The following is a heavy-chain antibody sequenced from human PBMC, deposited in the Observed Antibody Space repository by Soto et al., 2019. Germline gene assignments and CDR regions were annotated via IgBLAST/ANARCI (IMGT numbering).Heavy chain of an antibody. J-gene: IGHJ6*03. Sequence: GGSLRLSCAASGFTFSSYGMHWVRQAPGKGLEWVAVISYDGSNKYYADSVKGRFTISRDNSKNTLYLQMNSLRAEDTAVYYCAKEGYSNYYYYYYMDVWGKGTTVTVSS. CDR2: ISYDGSNK. D-gene: IGHD4-4*01. CDR3: AKEGYSNYYYYYYMDV. CDR1: GFTFSSYG. V-gene: IGHV3-30*18.